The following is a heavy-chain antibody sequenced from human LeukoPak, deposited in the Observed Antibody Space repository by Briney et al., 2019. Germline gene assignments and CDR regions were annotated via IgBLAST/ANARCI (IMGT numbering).Heavy chain of an antibody. J-gene: IGHJ6*02. CDR2: IYTSGST. CDR3: ARATLYGDQDYYYYGMDV. Sequence: SETLSLTCTVSGGSISSYYWSWIRQPAGKGLEWIGRIYTSGSTNYNPSLKSRVTMSVDTSKNQFSLKLSSVTAADTAAYYCARATLYGDQDYYYYGMDVWGQGTTVTVSS. D-gene: IGHD4-17*01. V-gene: IGHV4-4*07. CDR1: GGSISSYY.